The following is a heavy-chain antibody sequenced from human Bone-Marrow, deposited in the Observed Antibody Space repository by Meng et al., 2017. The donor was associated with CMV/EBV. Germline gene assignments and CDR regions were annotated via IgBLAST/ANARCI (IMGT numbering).Heavy chain of an antibody. CDR1: GFTFSDYS. CDR3: ASGPHFDY. CDR2: LSSSGSTM. Sequence: GESLKISCAASGFTFSDYSMSWIRQAPGKGLEWLSYLSSSGSTMYYADSVKGRFTISRDNAKNSLYLQMNSLRAEDTAVYYCASGPHFDYWGQGTLVTVSS. V-gene: IGHV3-11*04. J-gene: IGHJ4*02.